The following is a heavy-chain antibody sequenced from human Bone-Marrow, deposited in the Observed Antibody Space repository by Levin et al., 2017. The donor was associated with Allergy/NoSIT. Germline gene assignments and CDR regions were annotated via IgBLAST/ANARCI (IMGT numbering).Heavy chain of an antibody. CDR2: IYWNDDK. D-gene: IGHD1-1*01. J-gene: IGHJ5*02. CDR3: ARRRGSLETGNWFDP. CDR1: GFSLRLSGAG. V-gene: IGHV2-5*01. Sequence: SGPTLVKPTQTLTLTCTFSGFSLRLSGAGVAWIRQPPGKALEWLAVIYWNDDKYYSPSLKTRLTITKDISRDQVFLTMTNMDPLDTATYYCARRRGSLETGNWFDPWGLGTLVTVSA.